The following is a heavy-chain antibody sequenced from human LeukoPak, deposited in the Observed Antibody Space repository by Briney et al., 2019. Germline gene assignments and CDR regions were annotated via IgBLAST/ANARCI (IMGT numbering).Heavy chain of an antibody. V-gene: IGHV3-11*06. J-gene: IGHJ4*02. CDR2: ITSSSNYR. D-gene: IGHD2-2*02. CDR1: GFTFTDYY. Sequence: GGSLRLSCAASGFTFTDYYMSWIRQAPGKGLEWVSYITSSSNYRNYADSVRGRFTISRDNAKNALFLQMNSLRAEDTAVYYCARAQYHLDSWGQGTLVTVSS. CDR3: ARAQYHLDS.